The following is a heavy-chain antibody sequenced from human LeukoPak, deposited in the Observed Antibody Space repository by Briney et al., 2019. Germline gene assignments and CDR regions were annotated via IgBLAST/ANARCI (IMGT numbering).Heavy chain of an antibody. CDR2: IYSGGST. CDR3: ARAPAAGTYFDY. Sequence: GGSLRLSCAASGFSVSSNYMSWVRQAPGKGLEWVSVIYSGGSTYYADSMKGRFTISRDNSKNTVFLQNNSLRAEDTAVYYCARAPAAGTYFDYWGQGTLVTVSS. V-gene: IGHV3-53*01. J-gene: IGHJ4*02. D-gene: IGHD6-13*01. CDR1: GFSVSSNY.